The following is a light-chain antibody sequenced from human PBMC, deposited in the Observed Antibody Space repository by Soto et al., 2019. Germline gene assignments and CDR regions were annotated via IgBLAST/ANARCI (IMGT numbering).Light chain of an antibody. Sequence: EIVMTQSPATLSVSPGGRATISCRAGQSISNNLAWYQQKPGQAPRLLIYGASTRATGIPARFTGSGSGTEFTLTISILQSEDFAVYYCQQYSNWPRTFGQGTK. CDR3: QQYSNWPRT. CDR1: QSISNN. V-gene: IGKV3-15*01. CDR2: GAS. J-gene: IGKJ1*01.